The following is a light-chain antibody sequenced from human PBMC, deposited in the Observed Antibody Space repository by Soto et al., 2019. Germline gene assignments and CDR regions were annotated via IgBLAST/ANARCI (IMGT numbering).Light chain of an antibody. Sequence: EIVLTQSPATLSLSPGERATLSCRASRSVSNYLAWYQQKPGQAPRLLIYGASNRATGIPARFSGSGSGTDFTLTISSLEPEDFAVYYCQHRSNWPIFTFGPGTKVDVK. V-gene: IGKV3-11*01. CDR1: RSVSNY. J-gene: IGKJ3*01. CDR2: GAS. CDR3: QHRSNWPIFT.